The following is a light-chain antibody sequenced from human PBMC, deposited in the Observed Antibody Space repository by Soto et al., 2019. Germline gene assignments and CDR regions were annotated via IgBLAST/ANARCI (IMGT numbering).Light chain of an antibody. CDR3: QQFSSYTLT. Sequence: EIVLTQSPDTLYLSPGERATLSCRASQTVTSGYLAWYQQKPGQAPRLLMYGVSTGATGIPDRFSGSGSGTEFTLTISSLKYEDFAVYYCQQFSSYTLTFGGGTKVDIK. CDR1: QTVTSGY. J-gene: IGKJ4*01. CDR2: GVS. V-gene: IGKV3-20*01.